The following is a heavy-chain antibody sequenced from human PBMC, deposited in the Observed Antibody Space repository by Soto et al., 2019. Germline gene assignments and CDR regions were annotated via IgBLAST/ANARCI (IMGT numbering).Heavy chain of an antibody. CDR3: ARDQGNWVYYYYYGMDV. CDR2: ISAYNGNT. Sequence: WASVNVSCKASGYTFTSYGISWVRQAPGQGLEWMGWISAYNGNTNYAQKLQGRVTMTTDTSTSTAYMELRSLRSDDTAVYYCARDQGNWVYYYYYGMDVWGQGTTVTVSS. D-gene: IGHD7-27*01. CDR1: GYTFTSYG. J-gene: IGHJ6*02. V-gene: IGHV1-18*01.